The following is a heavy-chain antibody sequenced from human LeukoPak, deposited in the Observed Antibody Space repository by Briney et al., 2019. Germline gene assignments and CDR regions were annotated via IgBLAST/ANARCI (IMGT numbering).Heavy chain of an antibody. CDR1: GFTFNDYY. V-gene: IGHV3-11*01. Sequence: PGGSLRLSCAASGFTFNDYYMSWIRQAPGKGREWLSYTNIGGTNTHYADSVKGRFTISRDNAKKSLYLEMNNLRAEDTAVYYCATDGAGFDTWGQGVLVTVSS. CDR2: TNIGGTNT. J-gene: IGHJ5*02. CDR3: ATDGAGFDT.